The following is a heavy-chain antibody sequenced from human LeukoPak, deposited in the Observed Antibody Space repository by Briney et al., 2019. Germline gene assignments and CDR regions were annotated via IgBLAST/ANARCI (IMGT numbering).Heavy chain of an antibody. CDR1: GGSISSGGYY. V-gene: IGHV4-31*03. Sequence: PSETLSLTCTVSGGSISSGGYYWSWIRQHPGKGLEWIGYIYYSGSTYYNPSLKSRVTISVDTSKDQFSLKLSSVTAADTAVYYCARLGYCSGGSCLDYWGQGTLVTVSS. J-gene: IGHJ4*02. CDR3: ARLGYCSGGSCLDY. D-gene: IGHD2-15*01. CDR2: IYYSGST.